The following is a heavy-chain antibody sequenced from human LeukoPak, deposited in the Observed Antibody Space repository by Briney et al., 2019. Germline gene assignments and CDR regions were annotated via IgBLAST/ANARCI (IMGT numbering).Heavy chain of an antibody. Sequence: PGGSLRLSCAASGFTFSSYGMHWVRQAPGKGLEWVAVISYDGSNKYYADSVKGRFTISRDNSKNTLYLQINSLRAEDTAVYYCAKAARSDSTDYWGQGTLVTVSS. D-gene: IGHD2-21*02. V-gene: IGHV3-30*18. CDR3: AKAARSDSTDY. J-gene: IGHJ4*02. CDR2: ISYDGSNK. CDR1: GFTFSSYG.